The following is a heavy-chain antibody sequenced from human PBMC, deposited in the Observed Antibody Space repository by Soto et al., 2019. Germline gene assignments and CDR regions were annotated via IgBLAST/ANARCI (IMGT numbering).Heavy chain of an antibody. CDR3: ASHYDSSGYYSNAFDI. D-gene: IGHD3-22*01. V-gene: IGHV4-39*01. J-gene: IGHJ3*02. CDR1: GGSISSSSYY. Sequence: QLQLQESGPGLVKPSETLSLTCTVSGGSISSSSYYWGWIRQPPGKGLEWIGSIYYSGSTYYNPSLKSRVTISVDTSKNQFSLKLSSVTAADTAVYYCASHYDSSGYYSNAFDIWGQGTMVTVSS. CDR2: IYYSGST.